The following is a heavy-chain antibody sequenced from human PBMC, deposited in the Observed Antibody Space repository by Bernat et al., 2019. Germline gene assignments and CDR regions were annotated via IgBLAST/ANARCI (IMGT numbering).Heavy chain of an antibody. CDR3: ITGYCSSSSCSLGDN. V-gene: IGHV3-73*02. CDR2: IRSKVNNYAT. D-gene: IGHD2-2*01. Sequence: EVQLVESGGGLVQPGGSLKLSCAASGFTFSGSAMHWVRQASGKGLEWVGRIRSKVNNYATTYAASVKGRFTISRDDSKNTAYLQMNSLKTEDTAVYYWITGYCSSSSCSLGDNWGQGTLVTVSS. CDR1: GFTFSGSA. J-gene: IGHJ4*02.